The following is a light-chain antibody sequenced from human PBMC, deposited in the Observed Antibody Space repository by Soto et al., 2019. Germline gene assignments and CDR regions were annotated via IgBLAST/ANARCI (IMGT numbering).Light chain of an antibody. CDR2: DSS. Sequence: EIVMTQSPGTLSVSPGERATLSCRASQSVSSNLAWYHQKPGQAPRLLLSDSSTRATGIPARFSGSGSGTEFTLTVSSLQSEDFAVYYCQQYIKWPIPFCQGTRLENK. J-gene: IGKJ5*01. V-gene: IGKV3-15*01. CDR1: QSVSSN. CDR3: QQYIKWPIP.